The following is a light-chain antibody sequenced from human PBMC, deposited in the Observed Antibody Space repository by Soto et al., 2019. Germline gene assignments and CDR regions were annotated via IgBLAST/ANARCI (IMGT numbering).Light chain of an antibody. CDR1: QSVSSSY. J-gene: IGKJ1*01. Sequence: EIVLTQSPGTLSLSPGERATLSCRASQSVSSSYLAWYQQKPGQAPRLLIYSASSRATGIPDRFSGSGFGTDFTLTISRLEPEDFAVYYCQQYGSSGWTFGQGTKVEVK. CDR3: QQYGSSGWT. V-gene: IGKV3-20*01. CDR2: SAS.